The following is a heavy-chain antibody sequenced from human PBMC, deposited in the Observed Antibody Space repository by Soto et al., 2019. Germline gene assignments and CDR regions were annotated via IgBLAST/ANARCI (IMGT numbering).Heavy chain of an antibody. J-gene: IGHJ4*02. D-gene: IGHD6-19*01. CDR1: GGTFSTYA. Sequence: QVQLEQSGGEVKQPGSSVRVSCKTSGGTFSTYAINWVRQAPGQGLEWMGAIIPLFGTADYSQKFQGRVTITPDESTSTAYMELSSLRFDDTAVYFCARPKGTYRSGYYYFDFWGQGTLVTVSS. CDR3: ARPKGTYRSGYYYFDF. CDR2: IIPLFGTA. V-gene: IGHV1-69*01.